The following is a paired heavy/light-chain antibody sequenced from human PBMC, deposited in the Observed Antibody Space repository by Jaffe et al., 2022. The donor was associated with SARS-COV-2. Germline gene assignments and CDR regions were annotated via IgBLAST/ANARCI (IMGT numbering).Light chain of an antibody. V-gene: IGKV3-11*01. CDR1: QSVSSY. J-gene: IGKJ4*01. CDR3: QQRSNWPLT. Sequence: EIVLTQSPATLSLSPGERATLSCRASQSVSSYLCWFQQKPGQAPRLLIYDASNRATGIPARFSGSGSGTDFTLTISSLEPEDSAVYHCQQRSNWPLTFGGGTKVEIK. CDR2: DAS.
Heavy chain of an antibody. Sequence: QVQLVESGGGVVQPGRSLRLSCAVSGFTFSTYVMHWVRQAPGKGLEWVAFISNDGNSNHYADSVKGRFSISRDNSKNTLYLQMNSLRGEDTAVYYCASEGHQAAGIIDCWGQGALVSVSS. CDR1: GFTFSTYV. D-gene: IGHD6-13*01. V-gene: IGHV3-30*04. CDR2: ISNDGNSN. J-gene: IGHJ4*02. CDR3: ASEGHQAAGIIDC.